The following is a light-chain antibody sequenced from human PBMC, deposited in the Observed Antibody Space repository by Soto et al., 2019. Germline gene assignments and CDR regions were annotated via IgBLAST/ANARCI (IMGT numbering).Light chain of an antibody. CDR3: QQYDNLLIT. CDR1: QDITNY. Sequence: DIQVTQSPSSLSASVGDRVTITWQASQDITNYLNWYQQKPGKAPKLLIYDASNLETGVPSRFRGSGSGTDFTFTISDLQPEDVATYYCQQYDNLLITFGQGTRLDIK. J-gene: IGKJ5*01. V-gene: IGKV1-33*01. CDR2: DAS.